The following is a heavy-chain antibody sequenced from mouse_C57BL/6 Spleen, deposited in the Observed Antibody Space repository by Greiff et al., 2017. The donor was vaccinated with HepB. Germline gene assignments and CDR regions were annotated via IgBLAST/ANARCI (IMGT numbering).Heavy chain of an antibody. D-gene: IGHD1-1*01. J-gene: IGHJ2*01. CDR1: GYTFTDYE. CDR3: TRGEATTVVDINYFDY. CDR2: IDPETGGT. V-gene: IGHV1-15*01. Sequence: QVQLQQSGAELVRPGASVTLSCKASGYTFTDYEMHWVKQTPVHGLEWIGAIDPETGGTAYNQKFKGKAILTADKSSSTAYMELRSLTSEDSAVYYCTRGEATTVVDINYFDYWGQGTTLTVSS.